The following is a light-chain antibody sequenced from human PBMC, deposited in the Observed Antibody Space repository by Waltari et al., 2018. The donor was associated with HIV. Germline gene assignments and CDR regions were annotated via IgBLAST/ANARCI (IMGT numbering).Light chain of an antibody. V-gene: IGLV2-8*01. Sequence: QSVLTQPPSASGSLGQSVTISCTGTSSDVGGYNFVSWFQQHPGQAPKPLIYEVTKRPSGVPDRFSASKSGNTASLTVSGLQAEDEADYYCSSYGGRNTWVFGGGTKLTVL. CDR3: SSYGGRNTWV. CDR1: SSDVGGYNF. J-gene: IGLJ3*02. CDR2: EVT.